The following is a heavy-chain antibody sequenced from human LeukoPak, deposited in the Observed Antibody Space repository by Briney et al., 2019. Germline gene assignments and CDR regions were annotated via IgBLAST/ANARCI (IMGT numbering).Heavy chain of an antibody. CDR1: GYSFSSYW. Sequence: GESLKISCKGSGYSFSSYWIGWVRQMPGKGLEWMGIIYPGDSEIRYSPSFQGQVTISADKPTNTAYLQWSSLKASDTAMYCARHTRYSSSSRVFEYWGQGTLVTVSS. CDR3: ARHTRYSSSSRVFEY. V-gene: IGHV5-51*01. CDR2: IYPGDSEI. D-gene: IGHD6-6*01. J-gene: IGHJ4*02.